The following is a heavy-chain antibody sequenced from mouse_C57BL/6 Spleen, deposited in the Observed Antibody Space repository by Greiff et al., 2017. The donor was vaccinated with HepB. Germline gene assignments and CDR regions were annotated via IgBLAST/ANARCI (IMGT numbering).Heavy chain of an antibody. CDR1: GYSITSGYY. Sequence: EVKLVESGPGLVKPSQSLSLTCSVTGYSITSGYYWNWIRQFPGNKLEWMGYISYDGSNNYNPSLKNRISITRDTSKNQFFLKLNSVTTEDTATYYCARVNWGAMDYWGQGTSVTVSS. D-gene: IGHD4-1*02. CDR2: ISYDGSN. V-gene: IGHV3-6*01. CDR3: ARVNWGAMDY. J-gene: IGHJ4*01.